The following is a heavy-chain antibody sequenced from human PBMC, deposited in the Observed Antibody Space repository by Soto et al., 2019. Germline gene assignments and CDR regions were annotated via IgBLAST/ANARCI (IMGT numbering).Heavy chain of an antibody. D-gene: IGHD2-21*02. CDR1: GYSFTSYW. Sequence: GESLKISCKGSGYSFTSYWSSWARQMPGKGLEWMGRIDPSDSYTNYSPSFQGHVTISADKSISTAYLQWSSLKASDTAMYYCAVSHYCGGACQTPNFDYWGQGTLVTVSS. CDR2: IDPSDSYT. V-gene: IGHV5-10-1*01. J-gene: IGHJ4*02. CDR3: AVSHYCGGACQTPNFDY.